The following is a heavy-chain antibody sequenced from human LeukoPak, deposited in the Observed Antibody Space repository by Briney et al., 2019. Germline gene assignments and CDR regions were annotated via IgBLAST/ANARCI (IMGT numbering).Heavy chain of an antibody. D-gene: IGHD3-22*01. CDR2: ISSSSSYI. J-gene: IGHJ4*02. CDR1: GFTFRSYS. V-gene: IGHV3-21*01. Sequence: GGSLRLSCAASGFTFRSYSMNWVRQAPGKGLEWCSSISSSSSYIYYADSVKGRFTISRDNAKNSLYLQMNSLRAEDTAVYYCAKDRGRGGDYYDSCDYWGQGTLVTVSS. CDR3: AKDRGRGGDYYDSCDY.